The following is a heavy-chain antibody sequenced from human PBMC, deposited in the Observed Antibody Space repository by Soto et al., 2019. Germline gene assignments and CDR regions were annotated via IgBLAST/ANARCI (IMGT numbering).Heavy chain of an antibody. CDR1: GYAFTSYA. CDR3: ARAGYSGYWDSYFDF. CDR2: INVGNAKT. D-gene: IGHD5-12*01. J-gene: IGHJ4*02. Sequence: GSVKVSCKTSGYAFTSYAIHLVREAPGQRPEWMGWINVGNAKTRYSQKFQDRVTITRGTSASTAYMELSSLKFEDTAVYYCARAGYSGYWDSYFDFWGQGTLVTVSS. V-gene: IGHV1-3*01.